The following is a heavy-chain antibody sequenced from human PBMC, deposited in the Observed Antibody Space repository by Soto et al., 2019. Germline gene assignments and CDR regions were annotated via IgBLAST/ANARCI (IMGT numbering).Heavy chain of an antibody. V-gene: IGHV4-59*08. Sequence: QVQLQESGPGLVKPSETLSLTCTVSGGSISSYYWSWIRQPPGKGLEWIRYIYYSGSTNYNPSLKSRFTIAVDTAKNQFSLKLSSVTAADTAVYYCARSGPEKSSGGWFKGAFDAFDIWGQGTMVTVSS. CDR1: GGSISSYY. J-gene: IGHJ3*02. D-gene: IGHD6-19*01. CDR2: IYYSGST. CDR3: ARSGPEKSSGGWFKGAFDAFDI.